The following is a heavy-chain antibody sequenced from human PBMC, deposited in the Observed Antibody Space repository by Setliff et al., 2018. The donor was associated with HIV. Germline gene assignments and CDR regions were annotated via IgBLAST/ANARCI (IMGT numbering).Heavy chain of an antibody. V-gene: IGHV4-61*09. D-gene: IGHD3-22*01. CDR1: GGSISSGSYY. J-gene: IGHJ4*02. CDR3: ARLTTTYYYDSSAYYHPV. CDR2: IYTGGTT. Sequence: SETLSLTCTVSGGSISSGSYYWTWIRQPAGKGLEWIGHIYTGGTTNYNPSLKSRVSISADMSKNQFSLKLSSVTAADTAVFYCARLTTTYYYDSSAYYHPVWGQGTLVTVSS.